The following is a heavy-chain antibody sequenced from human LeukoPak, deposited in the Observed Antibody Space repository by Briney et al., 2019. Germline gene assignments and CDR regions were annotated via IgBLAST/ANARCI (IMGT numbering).Heavy chain of an antibody. CDR3: ARALIPDSSGWFYFDY. CDR2: ISAYNGNT. D-gene: IGHD6-19*01. V-gene: IGHV1-18*01. Sequence: GASVKVSCKASGYTFTSYGISWVRQAPGQGLEWMGWISAYNGNTNYAQKFQGRVTMTRDMSTSTVYMELSSLRSEDTAVYYCARALIPDSSGWFYFDYWGQGTLVTVSS. J-gene: IGHJ4*02. CDR1: GYTFTSYG.